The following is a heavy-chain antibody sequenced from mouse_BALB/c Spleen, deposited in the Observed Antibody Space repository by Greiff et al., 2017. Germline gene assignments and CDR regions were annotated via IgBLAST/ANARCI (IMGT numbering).Heavy chain of an antibody. Sequence: DVQLQESGPGLVKPSQSLSLTCTVTGYSITSDYAWNWIRQFPGNKLEWMGYISYSGSTSYNPSLKSRISITRDTSKNQFFLQLNSVTTEDTATYYCARDGNYWYFDVWGAGTTVTVSS. D-gene: IGHD2-1*01. CDR1: GYSITSDYA. J-gene: IGHJ1*01. CDR3: ARDGNYWYFDV. CDR2: ISYSGST. V-gene: IGHV3-2*02.